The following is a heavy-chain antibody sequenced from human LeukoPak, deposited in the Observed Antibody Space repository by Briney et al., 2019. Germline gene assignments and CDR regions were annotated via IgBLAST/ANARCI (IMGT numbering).Heavy chain of an antibody. Sequence: SQTLSLTCAISGDSVSGNTIAWHWIRQSPSRGLEWLGRTYWRSKWYSDFAVGVKGRITISADTSKNQFSLQLNSVTPEDTAVYYCARDVATRRSGWFDPWGPGTLVTVSS. CDR1: GDSVSGNTIA. V-gene: IGHV6-1*01. J-gene: IGHJ5*02. D-gene: IGHD3-10*01. CDR2: TYWRSKWYS. CDR3: ARDVATRRSGWFDP.